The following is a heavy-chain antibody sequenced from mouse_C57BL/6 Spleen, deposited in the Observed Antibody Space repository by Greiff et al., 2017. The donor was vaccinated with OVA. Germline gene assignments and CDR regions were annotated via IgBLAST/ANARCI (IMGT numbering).Heavy chain of an antibody. Sequence: VQLQQSGPELVKPGASVKMSCKASGYTFTDYNMHWVKQSHGKSLEWIGYINPNNGGTSYNQKFKGKATLTVNKSSSTAYMELRSLTSEDSAVYYCARWVITTVVGGDYWGQGTTLTVSS. J-gene: IGHJ2*01. CDR1: GYTFTDYN. CDR2: INPNNGGT. CDR3: ARWVITTVVGGDY. V-gene: IGHV1-22*01. D-gene: IGHD1-1*01.